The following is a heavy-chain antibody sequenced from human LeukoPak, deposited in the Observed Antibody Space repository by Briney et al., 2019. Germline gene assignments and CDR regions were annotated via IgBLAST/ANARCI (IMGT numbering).Heavy chain of an antibody. V-gene: IGHV3-7*01. D-gene: IGHD2-2*01. J-gene: IGHJ4*02. CDR1: GFTFSSYR. Sequence: AGGSLRLSCAASGFTFSSYRMSWVRRAPGKGLEWVANIKQDGSEKYYVDSVKGRFTISRDNAKNSLYLQMNSLRAEDTAVYYCARRYCSSTSCRSFDYWGQGTLVTVSS. CDR3: ARRYCSSTSCRSFDY. CDR2: IKQDGSEK.